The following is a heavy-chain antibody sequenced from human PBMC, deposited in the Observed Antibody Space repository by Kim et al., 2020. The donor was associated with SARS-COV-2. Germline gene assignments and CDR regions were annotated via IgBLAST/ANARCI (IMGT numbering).Heavy chain of an antibody. V-gene: IGHV3-11*01. CDR2: ISSSGSTI. CDR3: ARAQPYYYDSSGYYLGVFDY. Sequence: GGSLRLSCAASGFTFSDYYMSWIRQAPGKGLEWVSYISSSGSTIYYADSVKGRFTISRDNAKNSLYLQMNSLRAEDTAVYYCARAQPYYYDSSGYYLGVFDYWGQGTLVTVSS. CDR1: GFTFSDYY. D-gene: IGHD3-22*01. J-gene: IGHJ4*02.